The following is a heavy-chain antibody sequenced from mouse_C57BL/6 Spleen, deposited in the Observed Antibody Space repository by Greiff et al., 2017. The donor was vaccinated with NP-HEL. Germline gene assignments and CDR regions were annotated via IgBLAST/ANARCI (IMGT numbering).Heavy chain of an antibody. D-gene: IGHD1-1*01. CDR2: INPNYGTT. Sequence: VQLKESGPELVKPGASVKISCKASGYSFTDYNMNWVKQSNGKSLEWIGVINPNYGTTSYNQKFKGKATLTVDQSSSTAYMQLNSLTSEDSAVYYCARPNYYGSSHWYFDVWGTGTTVTVSS. CDR3: ARPNYYGSSHWYFDV. CDR1: GYSFTDYN. V-gene: IGHV1-39*01. J-gene: IGHJ1*03.